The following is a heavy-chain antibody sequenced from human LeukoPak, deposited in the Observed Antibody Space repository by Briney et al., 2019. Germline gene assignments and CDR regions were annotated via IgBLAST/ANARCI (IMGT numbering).Heavy chain of an antibody. CDR1: GFSSGDYA. J-gene: IGHJ4*02. D-gene: IGHD5-12*01. CDR3: ASDLRGYSGYDY. V-gene: IGHV3-49*03. Sequence: GGSLRLSCTASGFSSGDYAMSWFRQAPGKGLEWVGFIRSRGSGGPTEYAASVKGRFTISRDDSKNIAYLQMNSLRPEDTAVYHCASDLRGYSGYDYWGQGTLVTVSS. CDR2: IRSRGSGGPT.